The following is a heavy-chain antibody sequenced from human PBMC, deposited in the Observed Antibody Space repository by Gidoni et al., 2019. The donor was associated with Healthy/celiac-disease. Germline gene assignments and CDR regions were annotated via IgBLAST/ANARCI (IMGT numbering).Heavy chain of an antibody. J-gene: IGHJ4*02. Sequence: QLQLQESGPGLVKPSETLSLTCTVSGGSISSSSYYWGWIRQPPGKGLEWIVSIYYSGSTYYNPSLKSRVTISVDTSKNQFSLKLSSVTAADTAVYYCARILVGAQDYWGQGTLVTVSS. CDR1: GGSISSSSYY. CDR2: IYYSGST. V-gene: IGHV4-39*01. D-gene: IGHD1-26*01. CDR3: ARILVGAQDY.